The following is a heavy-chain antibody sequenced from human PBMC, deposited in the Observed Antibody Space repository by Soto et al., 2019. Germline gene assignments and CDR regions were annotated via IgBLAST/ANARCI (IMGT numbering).Heavy chain of an antibody. CDR3: ASNTNGGYSYGHRDY. CDR1: GGSFSGYY. J-gene: IGHJ4*02. Sequence: PSETLSLTCAVYGGSFSGYYWSWIRQPPGRGLEWIGEINHSGSTNYNPSLKSRVTISVDTSKNQFSLKLSSATAADTAVYYCASNTNGGYSYGHRDYWGQGTLVTVSS. V-gene: IGHV4-34*01. CDR2: INHSGST. D-gene: IGHD5-18*01.